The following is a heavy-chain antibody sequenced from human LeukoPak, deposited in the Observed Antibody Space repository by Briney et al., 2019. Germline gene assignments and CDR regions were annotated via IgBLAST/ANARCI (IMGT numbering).Heavy chain of an antibody. J-gene: IGHJ6*02. CDR1: GFTFSSYA. Sequence: GGSLRLSCAASGFTFSSYAMHWVRQAPGKGLEWVAVISYDGSNKYYADSVKGRFTISRDNSKNTLYLQMNSLRAEDTAVYYCARDPIRYFDGTYYYGMDVWGQGTTVTVSS. CDR3: ARDPIRYFDGTYYYGMDV. D-gene: IGHD3-9*01. CDR2: ISYDGSNK. V-gene: IGHV3-30-3*01.